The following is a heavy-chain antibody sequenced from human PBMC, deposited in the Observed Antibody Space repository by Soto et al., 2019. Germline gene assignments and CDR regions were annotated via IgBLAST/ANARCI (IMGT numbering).Heavy chain of an antibody. Sequence: GASVKVSCKASGYTFTSYDINWVRQATGQGLEWMGWMNPNSGNTGYAQKFQGRDTMTRNTSINTAYMELSSLRSEDTAVYYCARDQGTIVATISGDAFDIWGQGTMVTVSS. CDR3: ARDQGTIVATISGDAFDI. CDR1: GYTFTSYD. D-gene: IGHD5-12*01. CDR2: MNPNSGNT. V-gene: IGHV1-8*01. J-gene: IGHJ3*02.